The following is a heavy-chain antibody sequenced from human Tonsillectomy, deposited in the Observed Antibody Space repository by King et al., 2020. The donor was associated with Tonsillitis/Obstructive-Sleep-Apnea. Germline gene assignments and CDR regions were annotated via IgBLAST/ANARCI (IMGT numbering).Heavy chain of an antibody. CDR2: IDWDDDK. CDR1: GFSLSTSGMC. J-gene: IGHJ6*03. Sequence: VTLKESGPALVKPTQTLTLTCTFSGFSLSTSGMCVSWIRQPPGKALEWLARIDWDDDKYYSTSLKTRLTISKDTSKNQVVLTMTNMDPVDTATYYCARIGGLVGPGSKYYYYYMDVWGKGTTVTVSS. V-gene: IGHV2-70*11. CDR3: ARIGGLVGPGSKYYYYYMDV. D-gene: IGHD1-14*01.